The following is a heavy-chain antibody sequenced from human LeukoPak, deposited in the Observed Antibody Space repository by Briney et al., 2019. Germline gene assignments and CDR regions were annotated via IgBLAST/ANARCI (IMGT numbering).Heavy chain of an antibody. V-gene: IGHV4-39*07. J-gene: IGHJ4*02. CDR1: GGSISSNTYY. CDR3: ARDNGGKNFDY. D-gene: IGHD3-16*01. Sequence: SETLSLTCTVSGGSISSNTYYWGWIRQPPGKGLEWIGSIYYSGSTYYNPSLKSRVTISVDTSKNQFSLKLSSVTAADTAVYYCARDNGGKNFDYWGQGTLVTVSS. CDR2: IYYSGST.